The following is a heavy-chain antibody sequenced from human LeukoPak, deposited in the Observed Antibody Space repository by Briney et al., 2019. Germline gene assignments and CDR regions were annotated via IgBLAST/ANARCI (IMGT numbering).Heavy chain of an antibody. J-gene: IGHJ4*02. Sequence: ASVKVSCKASGYNFAGFYMHWVRQAPGHGLEWMGWINPNSGGTNYAQTFQGRVTVTSDTTMNTAYMELTRLTSDDSAMYYCARSKYDVLTGSPDYWGQGTLVTVSS. CDR3: ARSKYDVLTGSPDY. CDR1: GYNFAGFY. V-gene: IGHV1-2*02. D-gene: IGHD3-9*01. CDR2: INPNSGGT.